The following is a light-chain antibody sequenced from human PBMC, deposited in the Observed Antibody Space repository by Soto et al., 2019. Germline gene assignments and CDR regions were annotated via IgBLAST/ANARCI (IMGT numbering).Light chain of an antibody. V-gene: IGLV1-47*03. Sequence: QSVLTQPPSASGTPGQRVTISCSGSSSNIGSNYVYWYQQLPGTAPKLLISRNNQRPSGVPDRFSGSKSVTSASLAISGRWSEDEADYYSAAWDDSLSGLVVLGGGTKLT. J-gene: IGLJ2*01. CDR3: AAWDDSLSGLVV. CDR1: SSNIGSNY. CDR2: RNN.